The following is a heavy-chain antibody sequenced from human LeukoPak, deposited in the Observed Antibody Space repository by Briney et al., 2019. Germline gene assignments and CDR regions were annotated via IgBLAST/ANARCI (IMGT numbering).Heavy chain of an antibody. CDR3: AVSCGGDCYGNY. CDR1: GGSISSYY. Sequence: VKPSETLSLTCTVSGGSISSYYWSWIRQPPGKGLEWIGYIYYSGSTNYNPSLKSRVTISVDTSKNQFSLKLSSVTAADTAVYYCAVSCGGDCYGNYWGQGTLVTVSS. D-gene: IGHD2-21*01. CDR2: IYYSGST. J-gene: IGHJ4*02. V-gene: IGHV4-59*01.